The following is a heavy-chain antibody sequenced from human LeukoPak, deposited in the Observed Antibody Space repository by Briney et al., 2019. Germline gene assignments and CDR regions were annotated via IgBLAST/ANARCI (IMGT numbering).Heavy chain of an antibody. Sequence: PSETLSLTCTVSGGSISSYTNYWAWIRQPPGKGLGWIGSIYYSGSTYYNPSLKSRVTISVDTSKNQFSLKLSSVTAADTAVYYCARRGGGLWFGELYYFDYWGQGTLVTVSS. J-gene: IGHJ4*02. CDR2: IYYSGST. CDR1: GGSISSYTNY. CDR3: ARRGGGLWFGELYYFDY. V-gene: IGHV4-39*01. D-gene: IGHD3-10*01.